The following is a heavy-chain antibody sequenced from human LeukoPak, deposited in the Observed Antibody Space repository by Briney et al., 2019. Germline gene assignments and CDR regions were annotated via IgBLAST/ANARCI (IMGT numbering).Heavy chain of an antibody. Sequence: GGSLRLSCIASGFTFGTYGMHWVRQAPGKGLEWVAFIQFDGSTENYADPVKGRFTISRDNSKNTLYLQMNSLRDEDTAIYYCVRGVSYAFDYWGQGTLVPVSS. CDR3: VRGVSYAFDY. CDR1: GFTFGTYG. J-gene: IGHJ4*02. D-gene: IGHD3-10*01. CDR2: IQFDGSTE. V-gene: IGHV3-30*02.